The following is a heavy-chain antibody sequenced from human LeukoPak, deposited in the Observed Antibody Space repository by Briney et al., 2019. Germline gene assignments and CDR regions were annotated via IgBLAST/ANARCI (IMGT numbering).Heavy chain of an antibody. CDR1: GFTFSSDW. Sequence: GGSLRLSCAPSGFTFSSDWMHWVRQAPGTGLVSVSRSNCDGSSARYAAPVKGRFTISRYIGQDTLSLQMDSLRVEDTAVYYCARDVTVVDFDYWGQGTLVTVSS. CDR3: ARDVTVVDFDY. CDR2: SNCDGSSA. D-gene: IGHD2-21*01. V-gene: IGHV3-74*01. J-gene: IGHJ4*02.